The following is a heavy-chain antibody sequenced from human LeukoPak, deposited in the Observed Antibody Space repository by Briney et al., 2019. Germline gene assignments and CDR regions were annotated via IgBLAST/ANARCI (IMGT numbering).Heavy chain of an antibody. Sequence: ASVKVSCRATGHMLTDYYIHWVRQAPGQGLEWMGWMNIDSGATKYAQKFQGRVTMTRDTSISTAFMDLTRLRSDDTAVYYCARDSKVTGTSFDSWGQGTLVTVSS. J-gene: IGHJ4*02. CDR1: GHMLTDYY. D-gene: IGHD6-19*01. CDR2: MNIDSGAT. V-gene: IGHV1-2*02. CDR3: ARDSKVTGTSFDS.